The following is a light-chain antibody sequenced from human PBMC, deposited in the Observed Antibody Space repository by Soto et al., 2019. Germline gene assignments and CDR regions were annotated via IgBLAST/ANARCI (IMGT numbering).Light chain of an antibody. V-gene: IGKV1-5*01. CDR3: QQYDTYSLYT. CDR1: QSISRW. CDR2: DAS. Sequence: LSASVGDRVTITCRASQSISRWLAWYQQKPGKAPKTLIYDASSSESGVPSRFSGSGSGTEFTLTISSLQAEDFATYYCQQYDTYSLYTFGQGTKVDIK. J-gene: IGKJ2*01.